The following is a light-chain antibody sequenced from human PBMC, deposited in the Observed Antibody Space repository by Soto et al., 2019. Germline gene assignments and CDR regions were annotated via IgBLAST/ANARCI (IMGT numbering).Light chain of an antibody. CDR1: SSNIGSNY. J-gene: IGLJ2*01. CDR3: AAWDDSLSGVV. Sequence: QAVVTQPPSASGTPGQRVTISCSGSSSNIGSNYVYWYQQLPGTAPKLLIYENEQRPSGVPDRFSGSKSGTSASLAISGLRSEDEADYYCAAWDDSLSGVVFGGGTKLTVL. CDR2: ENE. V-gene: IGLV1-47*01.